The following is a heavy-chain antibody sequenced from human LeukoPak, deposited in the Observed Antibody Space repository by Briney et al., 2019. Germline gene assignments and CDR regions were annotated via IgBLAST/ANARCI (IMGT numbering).Heavy chain of an antibody. CDR1: GDSISSKSYY. Sequence: SETLSLTCTVSGDSISSKSYYWGWIRQPPGKGLEWIGNIYHSGSTYYNPSLRSRITISVDTFKNQFSLKLTSVTAADTAIYYCARQDRSVGAATKDFWGQGILVTVSS. CDR2: IYHSGST. V-gene: IGHV4-39*01. J-gene: IGHJ4*02. CDR3: ARQDRSVGAATKDF. D-gene: IGHD1-26*01.